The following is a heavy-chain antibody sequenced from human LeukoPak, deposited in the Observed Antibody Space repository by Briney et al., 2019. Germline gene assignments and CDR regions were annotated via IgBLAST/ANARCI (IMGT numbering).Heavy chain of an antibody. J-gene: IGHJ4*02. CDR3: AKAASITMVRGVLPPIDY. D-gene: IGHD3-10*01. CDR1: GFTFDDYA. V-gene: IGHV3-43*02. Sequence: GGSLRLSCAASGFTFDDYAMHWVRQAPGKGLEWVSRISRDGGSTYYADSVKGRFTISRDNTKNSLYLQMNSLRTEDTALYYCAKAASITMVRGVLPPIDYWGQGALVTVSS. CDR2: ISRDGGST.